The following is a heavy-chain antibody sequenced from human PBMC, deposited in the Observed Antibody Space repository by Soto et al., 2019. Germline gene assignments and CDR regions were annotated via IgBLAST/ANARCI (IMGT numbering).Heavy chain of an antibody. CDR2: IIPILGIA. Sequence: QVQLVQSGAEVKKPGSSVKVSCKASGGTFSSYTISWVRQSPGQGLEWMGRIIPILGIANYAQKFQGRFPITADKSPSTADMELSSLRSEDTAVYYCARDRGGTYSWFAPWGQGTLVTVSS. V-gene: IGHV1-69*08. J-gene: IGHJ5*02. D-gene: IGHD1-26*01. CDR1: GGTFSSYT. CDR3: ARDRGGTYSWFAP.